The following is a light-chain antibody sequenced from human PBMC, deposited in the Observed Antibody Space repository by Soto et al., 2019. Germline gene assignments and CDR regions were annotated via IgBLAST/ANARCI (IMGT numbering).Light chain of an antibody. Sequence: EVVMTQSPATLSVSPGERATLSCRASQSVSSNLAWYQQKPGQAPRLLIYGASTRATGIPARFSGSGSGTEFILTISSLQSEDFAVYHCQQYNNWPPLTFGGGTKVDIK. V-gene: IGKV3-15*01. J-gene: IGKJ4*01. CDR2: GAS. CDR1: QSVSSN. CDR3: QQYNNWPPLT.